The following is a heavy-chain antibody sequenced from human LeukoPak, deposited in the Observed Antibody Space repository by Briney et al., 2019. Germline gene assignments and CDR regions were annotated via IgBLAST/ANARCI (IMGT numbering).Heavy chain of an antibody. J-gene: IGHJ4*02. D-gene: IGHD3-10*01. V-gene: IGHV4-59*01. CDR2: IYYSGST. CDR3: ARAPVTMVRGVISYYFDY. CDR1: GGSISSYY. Sequence: SETLSLTCTVSGGSISSYYWSWIRQPPGKGLEWIGYIYYSGSTNYNPSLKSRVTISVDTSKNQFSLKLSSVTAADTAVYYCARAPVTMVRGVISYYFDYWGQGTLVTVSS.